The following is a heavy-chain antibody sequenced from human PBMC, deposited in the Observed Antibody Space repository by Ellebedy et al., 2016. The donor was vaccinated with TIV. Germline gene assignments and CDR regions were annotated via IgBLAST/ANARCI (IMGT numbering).Heavy chain of an antibody. V-gene: IGHV1-18*04. Sequence: AASVQVSCKTSGYTFTTSGVSWLRQAPGHGPEWMGWISTYNGRTEFPQKFLGRLILSTDTSTSKVYMELKSLTSDDTAVYYCVRDWFGDYYLFWGQGTLVTVSS. CDR1: GYTFTTSG. D-gene: IGHD3-10*01. CDR3: VRDWFGDYYLF. J-gene: IGHJ4*02. CDR2: ISTYNGRT.